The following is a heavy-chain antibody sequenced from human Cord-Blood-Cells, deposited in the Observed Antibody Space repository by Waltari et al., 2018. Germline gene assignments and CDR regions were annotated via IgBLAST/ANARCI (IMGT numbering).Heavy chain of an antibody. J-gene: IGHJ3*02. D-gene: IGHD3-10*01. Sequence: QVQLQQWGAGLLKPSETLSLTCAVYGGSFSGYYWSWIRQPPGKGLEWMGEINHSGSTNYNPSLKVRVTISVDTSKNQFSLKLSSVTAADTAVYYCAGPRGDEDAFDIWGQGTMVTVSS. CDR1: GGSFSGYY. CDR3: AGPRGDEDAFDI. CDR2: INHSGST. V-gene: IGHV4-34*01.